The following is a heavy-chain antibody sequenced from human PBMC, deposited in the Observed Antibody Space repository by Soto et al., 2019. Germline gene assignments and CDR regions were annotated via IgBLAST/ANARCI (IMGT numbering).Heavy chain of an antibody. CDR3: ARGDYYDIHDY. Sequence: ALHWAHQAPGQRLEWMGWINAGNGNTKYSQKFQGRVTITRDTSASTAYMELSSLRSEDTAVYYCARGDYYDIHDYWGQGTLVTGSS. CDR2: INAGNGNT. V-gene: IGHV1-3*01. CDR1: A. J-gene: IGHJ4*02. D-gene: IGHD3-22*01.